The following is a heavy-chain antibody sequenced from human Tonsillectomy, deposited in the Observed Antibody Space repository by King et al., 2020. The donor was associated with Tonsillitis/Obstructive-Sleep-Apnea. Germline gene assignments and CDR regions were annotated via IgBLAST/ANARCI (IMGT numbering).Heavy chain of an antibody. V-gene: IGHV3-23*04. CDR2: ISGGGGSQ. CDR3: AKAMVQGIIITIFDY. CDR1: GITFSSYA. D-gene: IGHD3-10*01. J-gene: IGHJ4*02. Sequence: VQLVESGGGLVQPGGSLRLSCAASGITFSSYAMRWVRQAPGKGLEWVSTISGGGGSQYYPDSVKGRFTISRDNSKNTLYLQMNSLRAEATAVYYCAKAMVQGIIITIFDYWGQGTLVTVSS.